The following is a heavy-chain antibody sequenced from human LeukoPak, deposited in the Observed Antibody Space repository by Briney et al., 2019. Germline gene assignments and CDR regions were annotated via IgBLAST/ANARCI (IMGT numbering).Heavy chain of an antibody. CDR3: ARSGGRGGSV. CDR2: IYYSGST. V-gene: IGHV4-59*01. J-gene: IGHJ4*02. D-gene: IGHD5-12*01. CDR1: GGSISSYY. Sequence: SETLSLTCTVSGGSISSYYWSWIRQPPGKGLEWIGYIYYSGSTNYNPSLKSRVTISVDTSKNQFSLKLSSVTAADTAVYYCARSGGRGGSVWGQGTLVTVSS.